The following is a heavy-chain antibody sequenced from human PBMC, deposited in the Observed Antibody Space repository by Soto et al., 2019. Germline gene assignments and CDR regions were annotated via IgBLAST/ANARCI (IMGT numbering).Heavy chain of an antibody. CDR3: AREQQLVQNGMDV. Sequence: PGGSLRLSCAASGFTFSSYAMSWVRQAPGKGLEWVSAISFSGGSTYYADSVKGRFTISRDNAKNSLYLQMNSLRAEDTAVYYCAREQQLVQNGMDVWGQGTTVTVSS. V-gene: IGHV3-23*01. J-gene: IGHJ6*02. D-gene: IGHD6-13*01. CDR2: ISFSGGST. CDR1: GFTFSSYA.